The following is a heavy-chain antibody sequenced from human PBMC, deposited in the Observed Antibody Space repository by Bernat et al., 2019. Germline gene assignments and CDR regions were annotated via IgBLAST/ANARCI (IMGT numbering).Heavy chain of an antibody. CDR3: ARGYYGSGRTGFDP. V-gene: IGHV1-2*04. D-gene: IGHD3-10*01. Sequence: QVQLVQSGAEVKKPGASVKVSCKASAYTFSGYYIHWVRQAPGQGLEWMGRINPNSAGTNNAQKFQGWVTMTRDTSSSTAYMELSRLTSDDTAVYYCARGYYGSGRTGFDPWGQGTLVTVSS. CDR1: AYTFSGYY. CDR2: INPNSAGT. J-gene: IGHJ5*02.